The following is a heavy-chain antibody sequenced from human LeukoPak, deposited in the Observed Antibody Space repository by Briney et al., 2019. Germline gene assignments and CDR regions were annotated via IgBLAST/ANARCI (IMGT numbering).Heavy chain of an antibody. J-gene: IGHJ4*02. CDR2: VSTTGNII. V-gene: IGHV3-11*01. D-gene: IGHD6-13*01. Sequence: GGSLRLSCAASGFTFSDYYMSWIRQAPGKGLEWVSYVSTTGNIIYYADSVKGQFTISRDNAKNSLFLQRNSLRSEDTAVYYCARDIAAAGFFDYWGQGTLVTVSS. CDR1: GFTFSDYY. CDR3: ARDIAAAGFFDY.